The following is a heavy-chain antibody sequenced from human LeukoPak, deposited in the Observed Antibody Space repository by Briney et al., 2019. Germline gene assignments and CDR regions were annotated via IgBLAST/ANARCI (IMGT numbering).Heavy chain of an antibody. J-gene: IGHJ6*02. CDR3: ARGYCSSTSCYPYYYYGMDV. D-gene: IGHD2-2*01. CDR1: GYTFTSYG. V-gene: IGHV1-18*01. Sequence: ASVKVSCTASGYTFTSYGISWVRQAPGQGLEWMGWISAYNGNTNYAQKLQGRVTMTTDTSTSTAYMELRSLRSDDTAVYYCARGYCSSTSCYPYYYYGMDVWGQGTTVTVSS. CDR2: ISAYNGNT.